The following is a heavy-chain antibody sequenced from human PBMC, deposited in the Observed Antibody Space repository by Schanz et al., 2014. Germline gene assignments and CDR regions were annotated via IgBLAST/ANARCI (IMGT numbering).Heavy chain of an antibody. CDR2: ISPSSGGT. D-gene: IGHD3-3*01. J-gene: IGHJ5*02. CDR3: ARESVSRTRLFDP. V-gene: IGHV1-2*06. Sequence: QVQLVQSGAEVKKPGASVKVSCKASGYTFTTYGINWVRHTPGQGLEWMGRISPSSGGTNYAQNFQGRVTMTKDTSINTVYMELSTLTSDDTAVYYCARESVSRTRLFDPWGQGTLVTVSS. CDR1: GYTFTTYG.